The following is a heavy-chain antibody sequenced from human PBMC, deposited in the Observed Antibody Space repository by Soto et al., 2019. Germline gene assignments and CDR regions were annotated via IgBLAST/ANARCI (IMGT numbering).Heavy chain of an antibody. CDR2: IYSGGST. Sequence: PGGSLRLSCAASGFTVSSNYMSWVRQAPGKGLEWVSVIYSGGSTYYADSVKGRFTISRDNSKNTLYLQMNSLRAEDTAVYYCARGYNWNSRKPYYYGMDVWGQGTTVTVSS. CDR3: ARGYNWNSRKPYYYGMDV. V-gene: IGHV3-53*01. CDR1: GFTVSSNY. D-gene: IGHD1-7*01. J-gene: IGHJ6*02.